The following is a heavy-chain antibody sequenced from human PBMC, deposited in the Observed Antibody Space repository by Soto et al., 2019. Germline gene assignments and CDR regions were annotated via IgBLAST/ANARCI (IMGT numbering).Heavy chain of an antibody. Sequence: EVQLVESGGGLVQPGGSLRLSCATSGFSFRTFWLNWVRQAPGRGLEWVANINQDGTEKYYVDSVKGRFTISRDNAQNSQYLKMKDRRAEGTAVYYGLSGNSPRYTWGQGTLVTVSS. CDR3: LSGNSPRYT. CDR2: INQDGTEK. V-gene: IGHV3-7*02. D-gene: IGHD3-16*02. CDR1: GFSFRTFW. J-gene: IGHJ5*02.